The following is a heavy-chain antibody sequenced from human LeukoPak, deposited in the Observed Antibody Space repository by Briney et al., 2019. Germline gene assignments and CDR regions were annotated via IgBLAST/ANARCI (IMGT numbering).Heavy chain of an antibody. D-gene: IGHD2-2*02. CDR1: GGSISSYY. V-gene: IGHV4-59*01. CDR2: IYYSGST. J-gene: IGHJ5*02. Sequence: SETLSLTCTVSGGSISSYYWSWIRQPPGKGLEWIGYIYYSGSTNYNPSLKSRVTISVDTSKNQFSLKLRSVTAADTAVYYCARASIPIFGFGPWGQGTLVTVSS. CDR3: ARASIPIFGFGP.